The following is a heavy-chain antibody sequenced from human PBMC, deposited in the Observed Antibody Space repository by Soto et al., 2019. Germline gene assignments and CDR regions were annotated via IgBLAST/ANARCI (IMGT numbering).Heavy chain of an antibody. V-gene: IGHV3-9*01. CDR3: AKGYDSSGYNWFDP. CDR1: GFTFDDYA. Sequence: EVQLVESGGGLVQPGRSLRLSCAASGFTFDDYAMHWVRQAPGKGLEWVSGISWNSGSIGYADSVKGRFTISRDNXXNSLYLQMNSLRAEDTAFYYCAKGYDSSGYNWFDPWGQGTLVTVSS. D-gene: IGHD3-22*01. J-gene: IGHJ5*02. CDR2: ISWNSGSI.